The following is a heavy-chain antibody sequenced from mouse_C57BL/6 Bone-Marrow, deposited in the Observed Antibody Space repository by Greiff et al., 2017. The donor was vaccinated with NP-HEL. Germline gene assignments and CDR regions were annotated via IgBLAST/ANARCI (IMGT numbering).Heavy chain of an antibody. CDR2: INPGSGGT. V-gene: IGHV1-54*01. CDR1: GYAFTNYL. Sequence: QFQLQQSGAELVRPGTSVKVSCKASGYAFTNYLIEWVKQRPGQGLEWIGVINPGSGGTNYNEKFKGKATLTADKSSSAAYMQLSSLTSEDSAVYVCAREGNSYSGSSYLDYWGQGTTLTVSS. CDR3: AREGNSYSGSSYLDY. J-gene: IGHJ2*01. D-gene: IGHD1-1*01.